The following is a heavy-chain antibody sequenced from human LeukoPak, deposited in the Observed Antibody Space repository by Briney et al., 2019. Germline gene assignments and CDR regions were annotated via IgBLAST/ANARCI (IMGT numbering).Heavy chain of an antibody. CDR3: ARALTVAGGYFDY. D-gene: IGHD6-19*01. CDR1: GGSISSRSYY. J-gene: IGHJ4*02. Sequence: PSETLSLTCTVSGGSISSRSYYWGWIRQPPGKGLEWIGEIYHSGSTNYNPSLKSRVTISVDKSKNQFSLKLSSVTAADTAVYYCARALTVAGGYFDYWGQGTLVTVSS. CDR2: IYHSGST. V-gene: IGHV4-39*07.